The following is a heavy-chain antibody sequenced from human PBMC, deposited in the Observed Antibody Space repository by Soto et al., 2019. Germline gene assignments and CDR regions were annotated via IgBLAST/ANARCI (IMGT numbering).Heavy chain of an antibody. D-gene: IGHD6-19*01. V-gene: IGHV3-21*01. CDR3: ARFRAGYSSGWYQVYFDDFDI. Sequence: PGGSLRLSCAASGITFSSYSMNGVLQDPGQWLEWVSSISSSSSYIYYADSVKGRFTISRDNDKNSLYLQMTSLRAEDTAVYYCARFRAGYSSGWYQVYFDDFDIWGQGTMVTVSS. J-gene: IGHJ3*02. CDR2: ISSSSSYI. CDR1: GITFSSYS.